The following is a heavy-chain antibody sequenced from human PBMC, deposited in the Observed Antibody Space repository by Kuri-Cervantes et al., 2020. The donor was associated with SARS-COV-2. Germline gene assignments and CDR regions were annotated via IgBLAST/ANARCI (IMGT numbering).Heavy chain of an antibody. D-gene: IGHD6-13*01. J-gene: IGHJ5*02. CDR2: IYHSGNT. CDR1: GYSISSGYY. CDR3: ARGRGRIAAAGIGWFDP. V-gene: IGHV4-38-2*02. Sequence: SETLSLTCTLSGYSISSGYYWGWIRQPPGKGLEWIGSIYHSGNTLYNPSLKSRLTISVDTSKNQFSLNLSSVTAADTAVYYCARGRGRIAAAGIGWFDPWGQGTLVTVSS.